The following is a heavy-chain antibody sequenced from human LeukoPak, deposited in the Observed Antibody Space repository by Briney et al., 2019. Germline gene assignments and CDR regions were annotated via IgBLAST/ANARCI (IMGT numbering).Heavy chain of an antibody. J-gene: IGHJ6*02. CDR3: ATDPNYGGNPDGMDV. CDR2: INPSGGST. Sequence: ASVKVSCKASGYTFTSYYMHWVRQAPGQGLEWMGIINPSGGSTSYAQKFQGRVTMTRDTSTSTVYMELSSLRSEDTAVYYCATDPNYGGNPDGMDVWGQGTTVTVSS. V-gene: IGHV1-46*01. D-gene: IGHD4-23*01. CDR1: GYTFTSYY.